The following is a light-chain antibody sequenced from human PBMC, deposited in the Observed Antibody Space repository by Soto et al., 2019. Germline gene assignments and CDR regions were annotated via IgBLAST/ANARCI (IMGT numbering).Light chain of an antibody. J-gene: IGKJ4*01. CDR3: QHYKTWPLS. CDR1: PSIGST. CDR2: DAS. Sequence: EIVMTQSPATLSVSPGARATVSCRASPSIGSTLAWYQQKPGQTPRLLIYDASTRYTGIPARFRGIGSGTEFTLIISSLQSEDFAVYYCQHYKTWPLSFGGGTKVEI. V-gene: IGKV3-15*01.